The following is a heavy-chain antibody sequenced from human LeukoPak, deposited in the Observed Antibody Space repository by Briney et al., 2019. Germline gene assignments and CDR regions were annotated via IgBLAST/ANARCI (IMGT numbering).Heavy chain of an antibody. CDR1: RFTFSSNA. D-gene: IGHD2-21*02. V-gene: IGHV3-23*01. CDR3: AKEVYCGRDCYNPGYGVDV. CDR2: ISGSGGRT. J-gene: IGHJ6*02. Sequence: PGGSLRLSCAASRFTFSSNAMSWVRQAPGKGLEWVSAISGSGGRTYYADSVKGRFTISRDNSKNTLSLQMNSLRDEDTATYYCAKEVYCGRDCYNPGYGVDVWGQGTTVTVSS.